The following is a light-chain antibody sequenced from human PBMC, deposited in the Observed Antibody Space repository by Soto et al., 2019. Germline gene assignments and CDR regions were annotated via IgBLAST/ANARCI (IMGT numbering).Light chain of an antibody. CDR1: ASNIGRNN. CDR3: ATWDASLSGWV. V-gene: IGLV1-47*01. CDR2: MNQ. J-gene: IGLJ3*02. Sequence: QSVLTQPPSAAGTPGQRVTISCSGSASNIGRNNVYWFQQLPGTAPKLLIYMNQQRPSGVPDRFSGSKSGTSGSLAISGLRSEDEAHYYCATWDASLSGWVFGGGTQLTVL.